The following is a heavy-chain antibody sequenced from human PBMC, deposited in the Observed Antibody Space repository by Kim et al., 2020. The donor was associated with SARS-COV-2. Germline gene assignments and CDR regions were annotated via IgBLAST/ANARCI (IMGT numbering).Heavy chain of an antibody. D-gene: IGHD3-22*01. J-gene: IGHJ4*02. V-gene: IGHV4-39*01. CDR1: GGSISSSSYY. Sequence: SETLSLTCTVSGGSISSSSYYWGWIRQPPGKGLEWIGSIYYSGSTYYNPSLKSRVTISVDTSKNQFSLKLSSVTAADTAVYYCARQAGMIVVGSLYYFDYWGQGTLVTVSS. CDR3: ARQAGMIVVGSLYYFDY. CDR2: IYYSGST.